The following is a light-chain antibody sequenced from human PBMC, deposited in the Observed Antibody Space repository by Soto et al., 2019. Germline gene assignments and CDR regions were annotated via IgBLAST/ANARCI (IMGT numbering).Light chain of an antibody. CDR2: SNN. V-gene: IGLV1-44*01. J-gene: IGLJ2*01. CDR1: SSNIGSNP. Sequence: QPVLTQPPSASGTPGQRVTISSSGSSSNIGSNPVNWYQQLPGTAPKLLIYSNNQRPSGVPDRFSGSKSGTSASLAISGLQSEDEANYYCAAWDDSLNRDVVFGGGTKVTVL. CDR3: AAWDDSLNRDVV.